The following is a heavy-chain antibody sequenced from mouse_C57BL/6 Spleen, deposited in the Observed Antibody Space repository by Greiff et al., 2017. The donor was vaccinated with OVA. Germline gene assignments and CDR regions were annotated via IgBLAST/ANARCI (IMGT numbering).Heavy chain of an antibody. V-gene: IGHV1-9*01. CDR3: ARFYGSSYGGYFDY. J-gene: IGHJ2*01. D-gene: IGHD1-1*01. CDR1: GYTFTGYW. CDR2: ILPGSGST. Sequence: QVQLQQSGAELMKPGASVKLSCKATGYTFTGYWIEWVKQRPGHGLEWIGEILPGSGSTNYNEKFKGKATLTADTSSNTAYMQLSSLTTEDSAIYYCARFYGSSYGGYFDYWGQGTTLTVSS.